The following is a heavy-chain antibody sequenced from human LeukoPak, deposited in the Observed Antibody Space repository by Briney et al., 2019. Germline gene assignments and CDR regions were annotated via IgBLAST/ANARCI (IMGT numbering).Heavy chain of an antibody. Sequence: GGSLRLSCAASGFTFSNYAMRWDRPAPGKGLEWVSAISGSGGSTYYTDYVKVRFTISRDNSKNTLYLQMISVRDEDTAVYYCAKNGLRFLEWLSSFDYWGQGTLVTVSS. CDR3: AKNGLRFLEWLSSFDY. J-gene: IGHJ4*02. D-gene: IGHD3-3*01. CDR2: ISGSGGST. V-gene: IGHV3-23*01. CDR1: GFTFSNYA.